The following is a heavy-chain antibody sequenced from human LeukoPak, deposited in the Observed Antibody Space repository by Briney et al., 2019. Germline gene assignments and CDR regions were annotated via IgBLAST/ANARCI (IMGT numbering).Heavy chain of an antibody. J-gene: IGHJ4*02. V-gene: IGHV1-3*01. CDR3: ARDSLTAFDY. D-gene: IGHD1-14*01. CDR2: INAGNGNT. Sequence: ASVKVSCKASGYTFTSHTVHWVRQAPGQRLEWMGWINAGNGNTKYSQKFQGRVTITRDTFAYAAYIEVSSLKSEDTAIYYCARDSLTAFDYWGQGTLVTVSS. CDR1: GYTFTSHT.